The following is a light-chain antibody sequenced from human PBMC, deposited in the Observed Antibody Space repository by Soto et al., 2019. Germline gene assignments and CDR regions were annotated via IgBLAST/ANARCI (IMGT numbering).Light chain of an antibody. Sequence: DIQMTQSPSAQTASVVDRVTITCRASQSISVYLNWYQQKPGKAPKLLIYAASSLQSGVPSRFSGSGSGTDFTLTISSLQPEDFATYYCQQGYSLPPDFGQGTRLEIK. CDR2: AAS. V-gene: IGKV1-39*01. CDR3: QQGYSLPPD. CDR1: QSISVY. J-gene: IGKJ5*01.